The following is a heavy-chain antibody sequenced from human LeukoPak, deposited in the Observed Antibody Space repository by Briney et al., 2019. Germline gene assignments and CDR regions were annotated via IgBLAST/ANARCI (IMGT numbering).Heavy chain of an antibody. J-gene: IGHJ5*02. V-gene: IGHV4-38-2*02. Sequence: PSETLSLTCTVSGYSISSGYYWGWIRQPPGKGLEWIGSVYHSGNTYYNPSLKSRVTISVDTSKNQFSLKLSSVTAADTAVYYCARQRDSSSWYGWRFDPWGQGTLVTVSS. CDR3: ARQRDSSSWYGWRFDP. CDR1: GYSISSGYY. D-gene: IGHD6-13*01. CDR2: VYHSGNT.